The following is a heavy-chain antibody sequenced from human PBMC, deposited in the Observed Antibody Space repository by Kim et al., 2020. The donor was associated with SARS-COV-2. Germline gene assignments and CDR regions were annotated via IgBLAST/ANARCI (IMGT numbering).Heavy chain of an antibody. CDR2: IYYSGST. J-gene: IGHJ4*02. D-gene: IGHD6-13*01. CDR3: ATDIAAAGQFDY. CDR1: GGSISSGGYY. V-gene: IGHV4-31*03. Sequence: SETLSLTCTVSGGSISSGGYYWSWIRQHPGKGLEWIGYIYYSGSTYYNPSLKSRVTISVDTSKNQFSLKLSSVTAADTAVYYCATDIAAAGQFDYWGQGTLVPVSS.